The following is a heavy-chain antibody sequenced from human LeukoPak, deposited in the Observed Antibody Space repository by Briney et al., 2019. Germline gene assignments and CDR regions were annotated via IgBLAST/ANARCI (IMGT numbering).Heavy chain of an antibody. V-gene: IGHV4-34*01. CDR3: ARVVRLRYFDWPPSYYYYGMDV. J-gene: IGHJ6*02. CDR1: GGSFSGYY. Sequence: SETLSLTCAVYGGSFSGYYWSWIRQPPGKGLEWIGEINHSGSTNYSPSLKSRVTISVDTSKNQFSLKLSSVTAADTAVYYCARVVRLRYFDWPPSYYYYGMDVWGQGTTVTVSS. D-gene: IGHD3-9*01. CDR2: INHSGST.